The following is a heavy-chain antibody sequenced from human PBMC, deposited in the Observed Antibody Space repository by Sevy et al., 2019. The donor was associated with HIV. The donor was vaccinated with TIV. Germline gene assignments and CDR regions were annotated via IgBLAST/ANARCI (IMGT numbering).Heavy chain of an antibody. V-gene: IGHV4-39*01. CDR3: ARNFDY. Sequence: SETLSLTCTVSGGSISSGNYLWSWIRQTPGKGLEWIGTVHYSGRTYYNPSLKSRVTISEDTSKNQFSLNLNSVTAADTTVYFCARNFDYWGQGTLVTVS. CDR2: VHYSGRT. CDR1: GGSISSGNYL. J-gene: IGHJ4*02.